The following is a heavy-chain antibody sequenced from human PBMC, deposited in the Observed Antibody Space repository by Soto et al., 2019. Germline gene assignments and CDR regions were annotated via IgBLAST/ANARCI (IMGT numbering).Heavy chain of an antibody. CDR2: IVVGSGST. V-gene: IGHV1-58*01. D-gene: IGHD6-19*01. J-gene: IGHJ6*02. CDR3: AADLTIEVAGYYYYYYGMDA. CDR1: GFTFSSST. Sequence: SVKVSCKASGFTFSSSTVRWVRQARGQRLEWIGWIVVGSGSTNYAQKFQNRVTFTRDMSTSTAYMELSSLRSEDTALYYCAADLTIEVAGYYYYYYGMDAWGQGTTVTVSS.